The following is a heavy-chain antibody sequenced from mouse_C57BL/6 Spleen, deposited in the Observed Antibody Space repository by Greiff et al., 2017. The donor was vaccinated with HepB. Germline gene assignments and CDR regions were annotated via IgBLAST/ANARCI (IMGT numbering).Heavy chain of an antibody. CDR1: GFNIKDYY. CDR2: IDPEDGET. V-gene: IGHV14-2*01. D-gene: IGHD2-4*01. Sequence: DVKLQESGAELVKPGASVKLSCTASGFNIKDYYMHWVKQRTEQGLEWIGRIDPEDGETKYAPKFQGKATITADTSSNTAYLQLSSLTSEDTAVYYCARRFDYDGGPWFAYWGQGTLVTVSA. J-gene: IGHJ3*01. CDR3: ARRFDYDGGPWFAY.